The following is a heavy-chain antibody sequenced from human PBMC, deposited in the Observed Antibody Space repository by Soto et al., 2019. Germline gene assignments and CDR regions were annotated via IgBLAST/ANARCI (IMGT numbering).Heavy chain of an antibody. V-gene: IGHV3-7*02. CDR3: AFDY. CDR1: GFTYSINW. J-gene: IGHJ4*02. Sequence: HPGGSLRLSCVGSGFTYSINWMTWVRQAPGKGLEWVGNIRQDGSEKNYVDSVKGRFTISRDNAKNSLYLQMNSLRAEDTAGYTDAFDYWGQGTLVTVSS. CDR2: IRQDGSEK.